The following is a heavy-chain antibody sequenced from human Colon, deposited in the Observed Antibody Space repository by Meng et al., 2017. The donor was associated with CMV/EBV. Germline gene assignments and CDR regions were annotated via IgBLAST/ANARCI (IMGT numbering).Heavy chain of an antibody. CDR3: ARHSLTILTD. Sequence: IFKGACTPMVQPTHTLLLTRLFSGFSLTTTAAGVAWVRQPSGKAPELLALLYWDDDKRYSPSLKNRLNIPKDTSKNQVVLSMTDLDPADTGTFYCARHSLTILTDWGQGALVTVSS. CDR1: GFSLTTTAAG. V-gene: IGHV2-5*02. J-gene: IGHJ4*02. D-gene: IGHD2-8*02. CDR2: LYWDDDK.